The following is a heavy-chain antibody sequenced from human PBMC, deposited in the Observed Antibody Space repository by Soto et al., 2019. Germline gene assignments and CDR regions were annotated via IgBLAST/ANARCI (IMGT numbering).Heavy chain of an antibody. D-gene: IGHD2-21*02. J-gene: IGHJ6*02. CDR1: GGSISGFY. Sequence: SETLSLTCTVSGGSISGFYWSWIRQPPGKGLEWIGYMYNTGSTVYNPSFKSRVTISVDTSKNQFSLKLNSVTAADTAVYYCARDLWGYCGTDCYPLDVWGQGATVTVSS. V-gene: IGHV4-59*01. CDR2: MYNTGST. CDR3: ARDLWGYCGTDCYPLDV.